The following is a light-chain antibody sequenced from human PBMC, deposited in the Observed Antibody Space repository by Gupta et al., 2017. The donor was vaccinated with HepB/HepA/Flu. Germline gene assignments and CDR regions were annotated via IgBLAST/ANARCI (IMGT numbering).Light chain of an antibody. CDR3: QQDEQRPLT. Sequence: DIQMTQSPSSLSASVGDRVPITCHASHHISNYLNWYQQKPGKAPKLLVYDASNLETGVPSRFSGSGFGTYFTFTIDSLKPEDIATYFCQQDEQRPLTFGGGTRVEI. V-gene: IGKV1-33*01. J-gene: IGKJ4*02. CDR2: DAS. CDR1: HHISNY.